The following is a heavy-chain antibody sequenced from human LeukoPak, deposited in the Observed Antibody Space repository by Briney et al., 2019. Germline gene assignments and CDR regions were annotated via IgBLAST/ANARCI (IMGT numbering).Heavy chain of an antibody. Sequence: SGGSLRLSCEASGFSFSNYGMHWVRQAPGKGLEWVAFIGQDGTTKYNVDSVKGRFTIPGDNPKKMAYLQMNNLRAEDTAIYYCVKDGEWTFDVWGQGTMVTVS. CDR1: GFSFSNYG. D-gene: IGHD3-3*01. J-gene: IGHJ3*01. CDR2: IGQDGTTK. V-gene: IGHV3-30*02. CDR3: VKDGEWTFDV.